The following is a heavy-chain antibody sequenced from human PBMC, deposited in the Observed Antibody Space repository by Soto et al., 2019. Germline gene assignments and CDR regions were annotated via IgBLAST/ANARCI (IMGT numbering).Heavy chain of an antibody. Sequence: ESLKISCKGSGYSFTSYWIGWVRQMPGKGLEWMGIIYPGDSDTRYSPSFQGQVTISADKSISNAYLQWSSLKASDTAMYYCARLAGAIYYYYGMDVWGQGTTVTVSS. CDR2: IYPGDSDT. D-gene: IGHD1-26*01. V-gene: IGHV5-51*01. J-gene: IGHJ6*02. CDR1: GYSFTSYW. CDR3: ARLAGAIYYYYGMDV.